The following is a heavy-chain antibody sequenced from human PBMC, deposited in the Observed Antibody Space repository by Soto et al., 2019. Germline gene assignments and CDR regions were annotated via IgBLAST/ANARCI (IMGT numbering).Heavy chain of an antibody. CDR3: ARTNYYDTSGHPNWFDP. V-gene: IGHV1-8*01. Sequence: ASVKVSCKASGYTLPGYDINWLGQPTEQGLEWMGWMNPNSGNTGYAQKFQGRVTMTRNTSISTAYMELSSLRSEDTAVYYCARTNYYDTSGHPNWFDPWGQGTLVTVSS. CDR2: MNPNSGNT. D-gene: IGHD3-22*01. J-gene: IGHJ5*02. CDR1: GYTLPGYD.